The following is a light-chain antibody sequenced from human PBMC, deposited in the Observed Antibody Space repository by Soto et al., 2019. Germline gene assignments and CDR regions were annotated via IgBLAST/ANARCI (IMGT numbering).Light chain of an antibody. V-gene: IGKV3-11*01. J-gene: IGKJ2*01. Sequence: EIVLTQSPATLSLSPGERATLSYRASQSVSSYLAWYQQKPGQAPRLLIYDASNRATGIPARFSGSGSGTDFTLTISSLEPEDFAVYYCQQRSNWPRGYTFGQGTKLEIK. CDR2: DAS. CDR3: QQRSNWPRGYT. CDR1: QSVSSY.